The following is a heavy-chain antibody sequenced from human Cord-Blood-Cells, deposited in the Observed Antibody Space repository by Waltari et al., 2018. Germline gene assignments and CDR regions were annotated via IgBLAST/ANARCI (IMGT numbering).Heavy chain of an antibody. D-gene: IGHD2-8*02. V-gene: IGHV1-69*09. CDR3: ARDILVIYWYFDL. CDR1: GGTFSSYA. Sequence: QVQLVQSGAEVKKPGSSVKVSCKASGGTFSSYAISWVRQAPGQGLEWVGMIIPIIGIANYAQKFQGRVTITADKSTSTAYMELSSLRSEDTAVYYCARDILVIYWYFDLWGRGTLVTVSS. CDR2: IIPIIGIA. J-gene: IGHJ2*01.